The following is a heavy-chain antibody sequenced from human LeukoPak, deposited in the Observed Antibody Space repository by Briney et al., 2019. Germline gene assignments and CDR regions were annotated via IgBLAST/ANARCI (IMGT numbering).Heavy chain of an antibody. D-gene: IGHD3-10*01. J-gene: IGHJ6*03. V-gene: IGHV4-34*01. CDR3: ARDEWFRGYYYMDV. CDR2: INHSGST. CDR1: GGSFSGYY. Sequence: SETLSLTCAVYGGSFSGYYWSWIRQPPGKGLEWIGEINHSGSTNYNPSLKSRVTISVDTSKNQFSLKLSSVTAADTAVYYCARDEWFRGYYYMDVWGKGTTVTVSS.